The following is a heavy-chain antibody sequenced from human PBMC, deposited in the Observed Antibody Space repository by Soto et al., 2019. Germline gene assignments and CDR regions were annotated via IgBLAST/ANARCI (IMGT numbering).Heavy chain of an antibody. CDR2: IYPGDSDT. D-gene: IGHD1-26*01. CDR3: ARTLLTLVGDTRGGAFDI. CDR1: GYSFTSYW. Sequence: GESLKISCKGSGYSFTSYWIGWVRQMPGKGLEWMGIIYPGDSDTRYSPSFQGQVTISADKSISTAYLQWSSLKASDTAMYYCARTLLTLVGDTRGGAFDIWGQGTMVTVSS. V-gene: IGHV5-51*01. J-gene: IGHJ3*02.